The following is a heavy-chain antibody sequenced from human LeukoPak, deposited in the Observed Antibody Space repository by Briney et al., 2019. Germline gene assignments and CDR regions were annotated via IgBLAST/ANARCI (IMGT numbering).Heavy chain of an antibody. CDR2: TSGSGGST. J-gene: IGHJ4*02. D-gene: IGHD2-15*01. Sequence: PGRSLRLSCVASGFTFSSYGMTWVRQAPGKGLEWISGTSGSGGSTYYANSVKGRFTISRDNSKNTLYLQMNSLRAEDTAVYYCAKNGGSQCYSHLDCWGQGTLVTVSS. CDR3: AKNGGSQCYSHLDC. V-gene: IGHV3-23*01. CDR1: GFTFSSYG.